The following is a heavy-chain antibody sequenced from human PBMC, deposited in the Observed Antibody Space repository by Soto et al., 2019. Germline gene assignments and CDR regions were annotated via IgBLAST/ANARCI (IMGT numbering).Heavy chain of an antibody. J-gene: IGHJ5*01. CDR3: TTHEEGAPWAGGFDS. D-gene: IGHD1-26*01. Sequence: GGDLRLSCAASGFRFRTPAISWGRQAPGEGVEGGASIRPVGDSTYYADSVKGRFAVSRDNSNVTLYLQMDSLRVEDTAIYYCTTHEEGAPWAGGFDSWGQGTLVTVSS. CDR2: IRPVGDST. V-gene: IGHV3-23*01. CDR1: GFRFRTPA.